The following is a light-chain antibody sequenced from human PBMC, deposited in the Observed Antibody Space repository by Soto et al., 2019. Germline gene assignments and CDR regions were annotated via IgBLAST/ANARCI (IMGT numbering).Light chain of an antibody. V-gene: IGKV3-11*01. Sequence: EIVLTQSPAILSLSPGERATLSCRASQSVSSYLTWYQQKPGQAPSLLIYAASNRATGIPARFSGSGSGTDFTLTISRLEPEDAAVYYCQQRSDWPITSGGGTKVEIK. J-gene: IGKJ4*01. CDR2: AAS. CDR3: QQRSDWPIT. CDR1: QSVSSY.